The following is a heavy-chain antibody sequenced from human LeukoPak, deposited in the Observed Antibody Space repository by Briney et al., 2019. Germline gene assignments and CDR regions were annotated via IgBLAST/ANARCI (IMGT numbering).Heavy chain of an antibody. J-gene: IGHJ5*02. V-gene: IGHV3-7*04. CDR1: GFSFSNHW. D-gene: IGHD2-2*01. CDR2: INEDGSEK. Sequence: GGFLRLSCEASGFSFSNHWMSWVRQAPGKGLEWVANINEDGSEKTYVDSVKGRFTISRDYAKKSVYLQMNSLTAEDTAMYYCARGVGWFDPWGQGTLVTVSS. CDR3: ARGVGWFDP.